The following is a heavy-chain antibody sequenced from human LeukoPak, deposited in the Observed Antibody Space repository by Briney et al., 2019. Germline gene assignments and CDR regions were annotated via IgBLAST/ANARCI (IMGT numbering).Heavy chain of an antibody. D-gene: IGHD4-17*01. CDR2: INHSGST. V-gene: IGHV4-39*07. Sequence: SETLSLTCTVSGGSISSSSYYWSWIRQPPGKGLEWIGEINHSGSTNYNPSLKSRVTISVDTSKNQFSLKLSSVTAADTAVYYCAREDYGDYVGIWGQGTLVTVSS. J-gene: IGHJ4*02. CDR1: GGSISSSSYY. CDR3: AREDYGDYVGI.